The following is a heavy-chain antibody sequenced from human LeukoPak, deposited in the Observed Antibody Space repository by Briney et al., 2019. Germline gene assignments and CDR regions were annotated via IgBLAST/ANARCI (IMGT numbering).Heavy chain of an antibody. D-gene: IGHD2-2*01. V-gene: IGHV1-2*02. CDR1: AYTFINYF. CDR2: INPNSSGT. CDR3: ARGAAIVVVPAAKDNWFAP. Sequence: ASVKLSCKASAYTFINYFMYWVRQPPRQGLEWMGWINPNSSGTDYAQTFQGRVPMTRDMSINTASMELSGLRSDDTAVYYCARGAAIVVVPAAKDNWFAPWGQGTLVTVSS. J-gene: IGHJ5*02.